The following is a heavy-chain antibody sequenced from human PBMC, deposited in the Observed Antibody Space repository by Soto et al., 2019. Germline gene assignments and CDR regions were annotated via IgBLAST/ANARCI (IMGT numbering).Heavy chain of an antibody. CDR2: ISDSAGST. J-gene: IGHJ4*02. CDR1: GFTFSSYA. V-gene: IGHV3-23*01. Sequence: PGGSLRLSCAASGFTFSSYAMSWVRQAPGKGLEWVSGISDSAGSTYYADSVKGRFTISRDNSKNTLYLQMNSLRAEDTAVYYCAKGTYYYGSAPYYFDYWGQGTLVTVSS. CDR3: AKGTYYYGSAPYYFDY. D-gene: IGHD3-10*01.